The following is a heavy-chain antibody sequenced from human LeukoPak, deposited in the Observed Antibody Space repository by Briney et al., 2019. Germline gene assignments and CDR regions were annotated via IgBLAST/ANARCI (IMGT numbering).Heavy chain of an antibody. Sequence: SQTLSLTCAISGDSFSSNSAAWNWIRQSPSRGLEWLGRTYYRSKWYSDYAVSVKSRITINPDTSKNQFSLQLSSVTPEDTAVYYCARDPVAGGRVFDYWGQGTLVTVSS. J-gene: IGHJ4*02. CDR3: ARDPVAGGRVFDY. CDR1: GDSFSSNSAA. D-gene: IGHD6-19*01. V-gene: IGHV6-1*01. CDR2: TYYRSKWYS.